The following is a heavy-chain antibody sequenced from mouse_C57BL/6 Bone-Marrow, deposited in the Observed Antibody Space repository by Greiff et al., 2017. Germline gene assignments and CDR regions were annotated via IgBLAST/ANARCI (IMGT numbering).Heavy chain of an antibody. Sequence: QVHVKQSGAELVRPGSSVKLSCKVSGYTFTSYWMDWVKQRPGQGLEWIGNLYPSDSETHYNQKFKDKATLTVDKSSSTAYMQLSSRTSEDSAVYYCARGNYYGPYAMDYWGQGTSVTVSS. CDR3: ARGNYYGPYAMDY. CDR1: GYTFTSYW. V-gene: IGHV1-61*01. D-gene: IGHD1-1*01. CDR2: LYPSDSET. J-gene: IGHJ4*01.